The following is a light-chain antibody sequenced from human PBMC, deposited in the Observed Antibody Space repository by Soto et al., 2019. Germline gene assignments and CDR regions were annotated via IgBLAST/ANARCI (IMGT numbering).Light chain of an antibody. CDR1: QTVTSNY. V-gene: IGKV3-20*01. CDR2: GAS. CDR3: QQYAGSPST. J-gene: IGKJ1*01. Sequence: EIVLTQSPGTLSLSPGERATLSCRASQTVTSNYLAWYQRKPGQAPRLLIYGASSRATDIPDRFSGSGSGTDFTLTITRLEPEDFAVYFWQQYAGSPSTFGQGTKVEIK.